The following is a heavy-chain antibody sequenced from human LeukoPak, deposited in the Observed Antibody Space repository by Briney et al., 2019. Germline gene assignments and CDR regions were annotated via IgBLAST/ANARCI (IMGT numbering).Heavy chain of an antibody. V-gene: IGHV3-74*01. CDR3: ARDRLLIPDY. CDR2: INSDGSST. CDR1: GFTFSSYW. Sequence: PGGSLRLSCAASGFTFSSYWMHWVRQPPGKVLVWVSRINSDGSSTSYADSVKGRFTISRDNAKNTLYLQMNSLRAEDTAVYYCARDRLLIPDYWGQGTLVTVSS. J-gene: IGHJ4*02. D-gene: IGHD2/OR15-2a*01.